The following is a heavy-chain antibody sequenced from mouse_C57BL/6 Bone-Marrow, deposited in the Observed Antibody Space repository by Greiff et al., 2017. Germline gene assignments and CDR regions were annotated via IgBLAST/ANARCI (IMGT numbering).Heavy chain of an antibody. J-gene: IGHJ4*01. CDR3: ARQGAKDY. CDR1: GFTFSSYG. Sequence: EVMLVESGGDLVKPGGSLKLSCAASGFTFSSYGMSWVRQTPDKRLEWVATISSGGSYTSYPDSVKGRFTISRDNAKNTLYLQMSSLKSEDTAMYYCARQGAKDYWGQGTSVTVSS. V-gene: IGHV5-6*01. CDR2: ISSGGSYT.